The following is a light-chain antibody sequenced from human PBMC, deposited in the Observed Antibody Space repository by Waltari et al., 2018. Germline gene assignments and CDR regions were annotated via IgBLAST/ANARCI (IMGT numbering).Light chain of an antibody. CDR3: MQGTHWPWT. CDR1: QSLVSSDGNTY. J-gene: IGKJ1*01. V-gene: IGKV2-30*01. Sequence: DVVMTQSPLSLPVTLVQPASISCRSSQSLVSSDGNTYFHWFQQRPGQSPRRLVYKVSNRDSGVPDRFSGSGSGTDFTLRISRVEAEDVGLYYCMQGTHWPWTFGQGTKVEIK. CDR2: KVS.